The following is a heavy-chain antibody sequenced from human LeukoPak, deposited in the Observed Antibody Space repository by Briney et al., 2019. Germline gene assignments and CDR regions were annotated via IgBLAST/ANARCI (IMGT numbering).Heavy chain of an antibody. V-gene: IGHV4-34*01. J-gene: IGHJ4*02. CDR2: INHSGST. D-gene: IGHD3-16*01. CDR1: GGSFSGCY. Sequence: PSETLSLTCAVYGGSFSGCYWSWIRQPPGKGLEWIGEINHSGSTNYNPSLKSRVTISVDTSKNQFSLKLSSVTAADTAVYYCASKAFWGQGTLVTVSS. CDR3: ASKAF.